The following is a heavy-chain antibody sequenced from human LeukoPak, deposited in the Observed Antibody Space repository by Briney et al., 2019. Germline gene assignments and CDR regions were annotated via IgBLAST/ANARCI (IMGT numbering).Heavy chain of an antibody. CDR2: IYTSGST. Sequence: GSLRLSCAASGFIFNNYWMSWIRQPAGKGLEWIGRIYTSGSTNYNPSLKSRVTMSVDTSKNQFSLKLSSVTAADTAVYYCARDRGYSYGYNWFDPWGQGTLVTVSS. CDR1: GFIFNNYW. V-gene: IGHV4-4*07. J-gene: IGHJ5*02. CDR3: ARDRGYSYGYNWFDP. D-gene: IGHD5-18*01.